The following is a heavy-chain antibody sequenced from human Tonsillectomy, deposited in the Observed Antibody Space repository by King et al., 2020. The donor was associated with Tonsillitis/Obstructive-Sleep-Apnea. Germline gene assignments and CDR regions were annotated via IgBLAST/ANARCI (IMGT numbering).Heavy chain of an antibody. Sequence: VQLVESGGGLVQPGGSLRLSCAASGFTFSSYWMHWVRQAPGKGLVWVSRINSDGSSTSYADSVKGRFTISRDNAKNTLYLQMNSLRAEDTAVYYCARDLSIAAAGTHYYYGMDVWGQGTTVTVYS. CDR2: INSDGSST. D-gene: IGHD6-13*01. CDR3: ARDLSIAAAGTHYYYGMDV. CDR1: GFTFSSYW. J-gene: IGHJ6*02. V-gene: IGHV3-74*01.